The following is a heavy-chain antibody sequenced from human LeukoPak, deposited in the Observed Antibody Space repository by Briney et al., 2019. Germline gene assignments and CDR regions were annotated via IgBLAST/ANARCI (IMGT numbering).Heavy chain of an antibody. J-gene: IGHJ6*03. D-gene: IGHD3-22*01. V-gene: IGHV1-18*01. CDR3: ARAYDSSGYYYVRTYYYYMDV. CDR1: GYTFTSYG. Sequence: ASVKVSCKASGYTFTSYGISWVRQAPGQGLEWMGWISAYNGNTNYAQKLQGRVTMTTDTSTSTAYMELRSLRSDDTAVYYCARAYDSSGYYYVRTYYYYMDVWGKGTTVTVSS. CDR2: ISAYNGNT.